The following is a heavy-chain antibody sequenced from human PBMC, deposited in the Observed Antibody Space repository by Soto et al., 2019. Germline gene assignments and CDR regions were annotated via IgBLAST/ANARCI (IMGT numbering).Heavy chain of an antibody. CDR2: LNGGVDGT. V-gene: IGHV1-3*01. D-gene: IGHD3-10*01. Sequence: QVRLIQSGPEMMQPGASVRVSCTASGFTALSYAFHWVRQAPGQGPEWLGWLNGGVDGTSYSQRLQGRVTISRDTSPNPVYLEVKSLTSEDTAVYYCAREGQGVTSFDYWGQGTLVTVSS. CDR1: GFTALSYA. CDR3: AREGQGVTSFDY. J-gene: IGHJ4*02.